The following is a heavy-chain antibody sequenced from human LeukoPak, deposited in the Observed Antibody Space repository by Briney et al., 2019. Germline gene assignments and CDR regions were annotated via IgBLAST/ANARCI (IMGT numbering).Heavy chain of an antibody. J-gene: IGHJ4*02. CDR3: ARDSHKGL. Sequence: GGSLRLSCAASGFSVSINHMSWVRQAPGKGLEWVSVIYSGGSIYYADSVKGRFTSSRDSSKNTMYLQMNSLRAEDTAVYFCARDSHKGLWGQGTLVTVSS. V-gene: IGHV3-66*01. CDR1: GFSVSINH. CDR2: IYSGGSI.